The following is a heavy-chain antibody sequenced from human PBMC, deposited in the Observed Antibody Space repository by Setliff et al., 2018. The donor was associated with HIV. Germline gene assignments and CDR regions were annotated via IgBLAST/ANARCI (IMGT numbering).Heavy chain of an antibody. J-gene: IGHJ4*02. Sequence: ASVKVSCKASGYTFTSYYVHWVRQAPGQGLEWMGIINPISGNTNYAQNFQGRVTMTRDTSTSIVYMELGSLRSEDTAVYYCARGPTRSGAVYDSDGYYLQFFDYWGQGALVTVSS. D-gene: IGHD3-22*01. CDR1: GYTFTSYY. V-gene: IGHV1-46*03. CDR2: INPISGNT. CDR3: ARGPTRSGAVYDSDGYYLQFFDY.